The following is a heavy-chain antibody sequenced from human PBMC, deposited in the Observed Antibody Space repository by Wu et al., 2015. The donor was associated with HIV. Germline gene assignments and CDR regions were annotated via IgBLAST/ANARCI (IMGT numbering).Heavy chain of an antibody. V-gene: IGHV1-46*01. CDR2: INPSGGNT. J-gene: IGHJ4*02. Sequence: VQLVQSGAEVRKPGASVTVSCKASGYTFINSYIHWVRQAPGQGLEWMGVINPSGGNTDYAQTFQGRVTMTRDTSTSTVYMRLSRLTSEDTAVYFRSRGPDFDYWGQGTLVIVSS. CDR1: GYTFINSY. CDR3: SRGPDFDY.